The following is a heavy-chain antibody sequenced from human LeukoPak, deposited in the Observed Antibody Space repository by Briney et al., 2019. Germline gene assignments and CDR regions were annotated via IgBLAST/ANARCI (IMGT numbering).Heavy chain of an antibody. J-gene: IGHJ4*02. V-gene: IGHV3-23*01. D-gene: IGHD2-2*01. CDR2: ISGSGGNT. Sequence: GGTLRLSCAASGFTFSSYGMSWVRQAPGKGLEWVSAISGSGGNTYYADSVKGRFTIPRDNSKNTLYLQMNSLRAEDTAVYYCAKSGSPVIPAASFDYWGQGTLVTVSS. CDR1: GFTFSSYG. CDR3: AKSGSPVIPAASFDY.